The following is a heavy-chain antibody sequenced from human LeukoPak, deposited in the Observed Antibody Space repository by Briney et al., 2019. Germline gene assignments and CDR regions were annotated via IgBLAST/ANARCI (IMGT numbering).Heavy chain of an antibody. CDR2: ISAYNGNT. V-gene: IGHV1-18*04. CDR3: ARGDYGDYGGVY. CDR1: VYTFTTSG. D-gene: IGHD4-17*01. J-gene: IGHJ4*02. Sequence: ASVKVSCKAFVYTFTTSGIGGLQQAPGQGLEWMGWISAYNGNTNYAQKLQGRVTMTTDTSTSTAYMELRSLRSDDTAVYYCARGDYGDYGGVYWGQGTLVTVFS.